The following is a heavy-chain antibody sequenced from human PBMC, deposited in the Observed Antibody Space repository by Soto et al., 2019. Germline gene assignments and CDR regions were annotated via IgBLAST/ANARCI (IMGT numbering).Heavy chain of an antibody. V-gene: IGHV4-34*01. CDR3: ARGRRDAIVVSNWFDP. J-gene: IGHJ5*02. CDR1: GGSFSGYY. CDR2: INHSGST. D-gene: IGHD2-15*01. Sequence: ETLSLTCAVYGGSFSGYYWSWIRQPPGKGPEWIGEINHSGSTNYNPSLKSRVTISVDTSKNQFSLKLSSVTAADTAVYYCARGRRDAIVVSNWFDPWGQGTLVTVSS.